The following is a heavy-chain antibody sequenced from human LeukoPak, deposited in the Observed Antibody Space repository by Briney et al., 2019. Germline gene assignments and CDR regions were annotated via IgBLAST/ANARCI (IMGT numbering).Heavy chain of an antibody. Sequence: PSETLSLTCAVSGGSISSGGYSWSWIRQPPGKGLEWIGYIYYSGSTYYNPSLKSRVTISVDTSKNQFSLKLCSVTAADTAVYYCARGPPARLRSNWFDPWGQGTLVTVSS. CDR1: GGSISSGGYS. CDR2: IYYSGST. V-gene: IGHV4-30-4*07. D-gene: IGHD3-16*01. CDR3: ARGPPARLRSNWFDP. J-gene: IGHJ5*02.